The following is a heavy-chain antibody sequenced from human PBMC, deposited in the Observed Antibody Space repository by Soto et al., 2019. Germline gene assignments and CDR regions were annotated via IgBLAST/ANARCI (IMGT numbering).Heavy chain of an antibody. V-gene: IGHV1-24*01. J-gene: IGHJ4*02. D-gene: IGHD4-4*01. CDR2: FDPEDGET. Sequence: ASVKVSCKVSGYTLTELSMHWVRQAPGKGLEWMGGFDPEDGETIYAQKFQGRVTMTEDTPTDTAYMELSSLRSEDTAGYYWSTLSHYSNYAPGGGWYRPSFFDYWGQGTLVTVSS. CDR3: STLSHYSNYAPGGGWYRPSFFDY. CDR1: GYTLTELS.